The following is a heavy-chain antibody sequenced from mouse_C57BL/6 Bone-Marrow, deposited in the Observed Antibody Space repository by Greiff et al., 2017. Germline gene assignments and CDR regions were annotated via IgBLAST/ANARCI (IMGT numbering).Heavy chain of an antibody. D-gene: IGHD2-1*01. CDR1: GYTFTSYW. CDR3: ARLPFYPFAY. V-gene: IGHV1-50*01. Sequence: QVQLQQPGAELVKPGASVKLSCKASGYTFTSYWMPWVKQRPGQALEWIGEIDPSDSYTNYNHKFKGKATLTVDTSSSTAYMQLSSLTSEDSAVYYCARLPFYPFAYWGQGTLVTVSA. J-gene: IGHJ3*01. CDR2: IDPSDSYT.